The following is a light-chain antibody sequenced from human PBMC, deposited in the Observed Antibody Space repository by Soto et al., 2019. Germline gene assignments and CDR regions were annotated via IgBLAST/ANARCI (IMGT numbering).Light chain of an antibody. CDR3: QSYDSSLSGSHVV. Sequence: QSVLTQPPSVSGAPGQRVTISCTGSSSNIGAGFDVHWYLQLPGTAPKLLIYGNINRPSDVPDRFSGSRSGTSASLAITGLQAEDEADYYCQSYDSSLSGSHVVFGGGTKLTVL. CDR1: SSNIGAGFD. J-gene: IGLJ2*01. CDR2: GNI. V-gene: IGLV1-40*01.